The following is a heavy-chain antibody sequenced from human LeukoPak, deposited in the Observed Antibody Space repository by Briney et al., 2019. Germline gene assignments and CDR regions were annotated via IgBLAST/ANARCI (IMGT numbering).Heavy chain of an antibody. V-gene: IGHV1-2*02. CDR2: INPNGGVT. Sequence: ASVTVSCKASGHTFTGYYMHWVRQAPGQGLEWLGWINPNGGVTNYAQKFQGRITMTRDTSITTVYMELSSLTSDDTAVYYCGSGQWLVGVFYWGQGTLVTVSS. D-gene: IGHD6-19*01. CDR3: GSGQWLVGVFY. J-gene: IGHJ4*02. CDR1: GHTFTGYY.